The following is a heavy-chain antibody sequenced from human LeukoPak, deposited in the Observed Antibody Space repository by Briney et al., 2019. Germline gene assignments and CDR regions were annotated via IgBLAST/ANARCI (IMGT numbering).Heavy chain of an antibody. CDR3: ARDGTGSNSGWYIH. CDR1: GFTFSSHG. V-gene: IGHV3-33*01. CDR2: IWYDGSNK. J-gene: IGHJ4*02. Sequence: GRSLRLSCAASGFTFSSHGMHWARQAPGKGLEWVAVIWYDGSNKYYADSVKGRFTISRDNSKNTLYLQMNSLRAEDTAVYYCARDGTGSNSGWYIHWGQGALVTVSS. D-gene: IGHD6-19*01.